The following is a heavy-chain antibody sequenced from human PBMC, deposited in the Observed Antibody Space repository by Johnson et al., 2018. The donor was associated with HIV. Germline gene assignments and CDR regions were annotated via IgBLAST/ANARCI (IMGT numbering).Heavy chain of an antibody. CDR1: GFTFSSYA. CDR3: ARDPEGYSGYDFGDAFDI. D-gene: IGHD5-12*01. V-gene: IGHV3-33*08. J-gene: IGHJ3*02. Sequence: QMLLVESGGGVVQPGRSLRLSCAASGFTFSSYAMHWVRQAPGKGLEWVAVIWYDGINKYYADSVKGRFTISRDNAKNSLYLQMNSLRAEDTAVYYCARDPEGYSGYDFGDAFDIWGQGTMVTVSS. CDR2: IWYDGINK.